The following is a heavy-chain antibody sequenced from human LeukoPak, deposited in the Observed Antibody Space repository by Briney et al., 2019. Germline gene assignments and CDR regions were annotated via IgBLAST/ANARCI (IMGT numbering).Heavy chain of an antibody. Sequence: SETLSLTCAVSGGSISSGDYYWSWIRQPPGKGLEWIGYIYYSGSTYYNPSLKSRVTISVDTSKNQFSLKLSSVTPADTAVYYCAREGGYYDSSGYYLLYFDYWGQGTLVTVSS. V-gene: IGHV4-30-4*01. D-gene: IGHD3-22*01. CDR2: IYYSGST. CDR1: GGSISSGDYY. J-gene: IGHJ4*02. CDR3: AREGGYYDSSGYYLLYFDY.